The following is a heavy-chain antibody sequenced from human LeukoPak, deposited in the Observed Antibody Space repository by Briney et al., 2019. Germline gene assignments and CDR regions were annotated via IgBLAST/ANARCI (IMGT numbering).Heavy chain of an antibody. CDR1: GGTFSSYA. J-gene: IGHJ6*03. CDR2: IIPIFGTA. V-gene: IGHV1-69*05. D-gene: IGHD3-3*01. Sequence: SVKVSCKASGGTFSSYAISWVRQAPGQGLEWMGGIIPIFGTANYAQKFQGRVTITTDESTSTAYMELSSLRSEDTAVYYCARTPYYDFWSGYRPTYYYYYYMDVWGKGTTVTVSS. CDR3: ARTPYYDFWSGYRPTYYYYYYMDV.